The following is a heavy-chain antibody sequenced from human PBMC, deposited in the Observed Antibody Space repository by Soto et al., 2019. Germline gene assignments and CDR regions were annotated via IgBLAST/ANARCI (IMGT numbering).Heavy chain of an antibody. CDR3: ARVGCRGGSCSSRGGLYYGMDV. CDR1: GFTFSDYS. Sequence: GSPRLSCAAYGFTFSDYSMNWVRQAPGKGPEWVSSVSGSGSYTQYADSVKGRFTISRDNAKNSLCLQVNSLRAEDTAVYYCARVGCRGGSCSSRGGLYYGMDVWGQGTTVTVSS. CDR2: VSGSGSYT. V-gene: IGHV3-21*01. D-gene: IGHD2-15*01. J-gene: IGHJ6*02.